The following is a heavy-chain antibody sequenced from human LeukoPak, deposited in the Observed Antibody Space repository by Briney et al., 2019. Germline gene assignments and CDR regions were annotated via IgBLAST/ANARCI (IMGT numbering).Heavy chain of an antibody. D-gene: IGHD3-9*01. CDR1: GGSISSSSYY. Sequence: SETLSLTCTVSGGSISSSSYYWGWIRQPPGKGLEWIGSIYYSGSTYYNPSLKSRVTISVDTSKNQFSLKLSSVTAADTAVYYCARRQVDYDILTGYLDYWGQGTLVTVSS. CDR2: IYYSGST. V-gene: IGHV4-39*01. CDR3: ARRQVDYDILTGYLDY. J-gene: IGHJ4*02.